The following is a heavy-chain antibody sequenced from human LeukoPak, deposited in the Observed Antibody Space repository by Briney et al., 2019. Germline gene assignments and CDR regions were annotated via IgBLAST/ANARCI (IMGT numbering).Heavy chain of an antibody. CDR3: ATVWMEKQLWLPFHH. J-gene: IGHJ4*02. CDR1: GFTFSNYA. V-gene: IGHV3-30-3*01. D-gene: IGHD5-18*01. CDR2: ISYDGSNK. Sequence: GGSLRLSCVASGFTFSNYAMHWVRQAPGKGLEWVAVISYDGSNKYYADSAKGRFTISRDNSKNTLSLQMNSLRVEDTAVYYCATVWMEKQLWLPFHHWGQGTLVTVSS.